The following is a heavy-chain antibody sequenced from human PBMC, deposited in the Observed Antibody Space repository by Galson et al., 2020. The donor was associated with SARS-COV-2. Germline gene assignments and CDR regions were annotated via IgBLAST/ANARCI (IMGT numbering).Heavy chain of an antibody. CDR3: AKDEMITFGGVIVTSVNGMDV. CDR1: GFTFSSYG. V-gene: IGHV3-30*18. CDR2: ISYDGSNK. D-gene: IGHD3-16*02. Sequence: GGSLRLSCAASGFTFSSYGMHWVRQAPGKGMEWVEVISYDGSNKYYADSVKGRFTISRDNSKNTLYLQMNSLRAEDTAVYYCAKDEMITFGGVIVTSVNGMDVWGQGTTVTVSS. J-gene: IGHJ6*02.